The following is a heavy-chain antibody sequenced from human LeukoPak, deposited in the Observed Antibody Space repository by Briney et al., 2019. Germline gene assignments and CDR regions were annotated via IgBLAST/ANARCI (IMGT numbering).Heavy chain of an antibody. CDR3: AKDWFGKLPDAFDI. D-gene: IGHD3-10*01. V-gene: IGHV3-48*03. CDR2: ISSSGSGSTI. CDR1: GFTFSSYE. J-gene: IGHJ3*02. Sequence: PGGSLRLSCAASGFTFSSYEMNWVRQAPGKGLEWVSYISSSGSGSTIYYADSVKGRLTISRDNSKNTLYLQMNSLRAEDTAVYYCAKDWFGKLPDAFDIWGQGTMVTVSS.